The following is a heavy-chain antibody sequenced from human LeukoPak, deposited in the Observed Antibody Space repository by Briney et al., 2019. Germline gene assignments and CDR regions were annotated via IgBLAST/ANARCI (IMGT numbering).Heavy chain of an antibody. D-gene: IGHD1-26*01. CDR2: IYYSGST. Sequence: SETLSLTCTVSGGSISSYYWSWIRQPPGKGLEWIGYIYYSGSTNYNPSLQSRITISVDTSKKQFSLKLSSVTAADTAVYYCAREGPVVGATLLNSMDVWGQGTTVTVSS. V-gene: IGHV4-59*01. J-gene: IGHJ6*02. CDR3: AREGPVVGATLLNSMDV. CDR1: GGSISSYY.